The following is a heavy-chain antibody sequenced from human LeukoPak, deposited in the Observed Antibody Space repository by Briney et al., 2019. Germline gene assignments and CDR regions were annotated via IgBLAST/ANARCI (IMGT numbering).Heavy chain of an antibody. CDR3: ARGGSSGWYVAQDFDY. V-gene: IGHV1-2*02. CDR1: GYTFTGYY. CDR2: INPNSGGT. D-gene: IGHD6-19*01. Sequence: ASVKVSCKASGYTFTGYYMHWVRQARGQGLEWMGWINPNSGGTNYAQKFQARVTTTRDTSISTAYMELSRLRSDDTAVYYCARGGSSGWYVAQDFDYWGQGTLVTVSS. J-gene: IGHJ4*02.